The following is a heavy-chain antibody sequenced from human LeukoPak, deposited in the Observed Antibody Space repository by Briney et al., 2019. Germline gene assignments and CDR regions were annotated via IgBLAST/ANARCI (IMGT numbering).Heavy chain of an antibody. CDR3: ARDSTYYDFWSGYYTGISSHWFDP. Sequence: ASVKVSCKASGYTFTDYYMHWVRQAPGQGLEWMGWINPNSGGTNYAQKFQGRVTMTRDTSISTAYMELSRLRSDDTAVYYCARDSTYYDFWSGYYTGISSHWFDPWGQGTLVTVSS. D-gene: IGHD3-3*01. V-gene: IGHV1-2*02. CDR1: GYTFTDYY. J-gene: IGHJ5*02. CDR2: INPNSGGT.